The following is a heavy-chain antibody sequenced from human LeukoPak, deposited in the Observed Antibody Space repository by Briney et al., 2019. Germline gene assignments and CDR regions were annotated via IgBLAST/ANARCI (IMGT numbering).Heavy chain of an antibody. V-gene: IGHV7-4-1*02. Sequence: GASVKVSCKASGHTFSSYGISWVRQAPGQGLEWMGWINANTGNPTYAQGFTGRFLFSLDTSVTTAYLEISSLQAEDTAVYYCARAPGIAEPDGYFMDVWGKGTAVTVSS. CDR1: GHTFSSYG. CDR3: ARAPGIAEPDGYFMDV. J-gene: IGHJ6*03. CDR2: INANTGNP. D-gene: IGHD6-13*01.